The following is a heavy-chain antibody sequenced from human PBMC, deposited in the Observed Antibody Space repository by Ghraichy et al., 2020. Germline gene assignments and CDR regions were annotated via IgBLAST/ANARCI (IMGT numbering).Heavy chain of an antibody. CDR1: GYTFTGYY. D-gene: IGHD2-15*01. CDR2: INPNSGGT. Sequence: KVSCKASGYTFTGYYMHWVRQAPGQGLEWMGWINPNSGGTNYAQKFQGWVTMTRDTSISTAYMELSRLRSDDTAVYYCARRYRPYCSGGSCSYYFDYWGQGTLVTVSS. J-gene: IGHJ4*02. V-gene: IGHV1-2*04. CDR3: ARRYRPYCSGGSCSYYFDY.